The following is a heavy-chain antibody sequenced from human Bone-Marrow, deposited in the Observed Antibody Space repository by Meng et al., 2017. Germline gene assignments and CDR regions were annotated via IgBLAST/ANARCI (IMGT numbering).Heavy chain of an antibody. CDR2: NNYSGST. D-gene: IGHD2-15*01. J-gene: IGHJ2*01. CDR3: ARVGRCETYFDL. Sequence: HVLLHASGPGLPKPSQPPLLPAHSSGGSIGRGGYYSSCIRQHPRKGREWLEYNNYSGSTYYNPSLKNLVTIAVDTSKNQYSLKLRSVTAAATAVYYCARVGRCETYFDLWGHGTLVTVSS. CDR1: GGSIGRGGYY. V-gene: IGHV4-31*01.